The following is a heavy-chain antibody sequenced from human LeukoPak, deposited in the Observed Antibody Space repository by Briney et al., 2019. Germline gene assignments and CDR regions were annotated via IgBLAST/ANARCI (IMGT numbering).Heavy chain of an antibody. D-gene: IGHD1-26*01. CDR3: TTALRWELPGSITNY. Sequence: GGSLRLSCAASGFTFSNAWMSWVRQAPGKGLEWVGRIKSKTDGGTTDYAAPVKGRFTISKDDSKNTLYLQMNSLITEDTAVYYCTTALRWELPGSITNYWGQGTLVTVSS. CDR1: GFTFSNAW. CDR2: IKSKTDGGTT. V-gene: IGHV3-15*01. J-gene: IGHJ4*02.